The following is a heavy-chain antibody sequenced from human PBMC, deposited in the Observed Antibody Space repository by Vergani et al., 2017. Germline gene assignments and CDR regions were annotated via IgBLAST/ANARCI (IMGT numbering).Heavy chain of an antibody. Sequence: QLQLQESGPGLVRPAETLSLTCTVSKNSISSRSHYWGWLRQSPGRGLAGIGSVYQSGNTFYNPPLKSRVTISVDTSNDQFSLRLASMAAADTAMYFCARQSAMIISQGHFDYWGQGVLVTVSS. J-gene: IGHJ4*02. CDR3: ARQSAMIISQGHFDY. CDR2: VYQSGNT. CDR1: KNSISSRSHY. V-gene: IGHV4-39*01. D-gene: IGHD5-18*01.